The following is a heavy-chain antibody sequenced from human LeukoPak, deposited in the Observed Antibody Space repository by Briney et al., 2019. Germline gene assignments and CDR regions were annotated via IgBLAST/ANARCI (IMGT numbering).Heavy chain of an antibody. D-gene: IGHD6-19*01. V-gene: IGHV1-18*01. CDR2: FSAYNGNT. J-gene: IGHJ4*02. CDR1: GYTFTSYG. Sequence: WASVKVSCKASGYTFTSYGISWVRQAPGQGLEWMGWFSAYNGNTNYAQKLQGRVTMTTDTSTSTAYMELRSLRSDDTAVYYCAREEGVGSGWYGKGDYWGQGTLVTVSS. CDR3: AREEGVGSGWYGKGDY.